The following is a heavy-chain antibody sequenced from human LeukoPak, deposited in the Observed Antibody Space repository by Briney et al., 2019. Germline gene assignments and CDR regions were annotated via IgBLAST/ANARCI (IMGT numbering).Heavy chain of an antibody. CDR3: ARETGGATLDY. Sequence: SVKVSCKASGGTFSSYAISWVRQAPGHGLEWMGGIIPIFCTANYAQKLQGRVTITADKSTSTAYMELSSLRSEDTAVYYCARETGGATLDYWGQGTLVTVSS. D-gene: IGHD1-26*01. CDR1: GGTFSSYA. CDR2: IIPIFCTA. V-gene: IGHV1-69*06. J-gene: IGHJ4*02.